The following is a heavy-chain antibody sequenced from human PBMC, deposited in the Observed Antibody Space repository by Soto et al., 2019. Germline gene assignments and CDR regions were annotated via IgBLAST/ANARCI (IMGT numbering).Heavy chain of an antibody. CDR2: SHGSGAGT. CDR3: AKDAVARNGVWDWFDS. J-gene: IGHJ5*01. Sequence: EVQLLESGGGLVQPGGSLRLSCAASGFTFSNYAMSWVLQAPGKGLEWVSSSHGSGAGTYYADSVKGRFTVSRDDSKGTLYLQMSSLTVDDTGIYYCAKDAVARNGVWDWFDSWGQGTLVTVAS. V-gene: IGHV3-23*01. CDR1: GFTFSNYA. D-gene: IGHD6-19*01.